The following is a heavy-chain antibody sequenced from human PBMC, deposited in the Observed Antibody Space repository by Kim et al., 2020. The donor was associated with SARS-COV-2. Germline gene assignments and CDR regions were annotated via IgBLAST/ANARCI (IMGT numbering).Heavy chain of an antibody. V-gene: IGHV3-33*08. Sequence: GGSLRLSCAASGFTFSSYGMHWVRQAPGKGLEWVAVIWYDGSNKYYADSVKGRFTISRDNSKNTLYLQMNSLRAEDTAVYYCAREFRPYYDSSGYALAFDYWGQGTLVTVSS. J-gene: IGHJ4*02. D-gene: IGHD3-22*01. CDR3: AREFRPYYDSSGYALAFDY. CDR2: IWYDGSNK. CDR1: GFTFSSYG.